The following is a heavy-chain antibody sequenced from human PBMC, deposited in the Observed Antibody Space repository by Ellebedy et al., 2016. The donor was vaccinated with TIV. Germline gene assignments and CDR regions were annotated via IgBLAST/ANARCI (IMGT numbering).Heavy chain of an antibody. CDR2: INHSGST. V-gene: IGHV4-34*01. J-gene: IGHJ4*02. D-gene: IGHD6-13*01. Sequence: MPSETLSLTCAVYGGSFSGYYWSWIRQPPGKGLEWIGEINHSGSTNYNPSLKSRVTISVDTSKNQFSLKLSSVTAADTAVYYCARGYSSSWYRGIDYWGQGTLVTVSS. CDR3: ARGYSSSWYRGIDY. CDR1: GGSFSGYY.